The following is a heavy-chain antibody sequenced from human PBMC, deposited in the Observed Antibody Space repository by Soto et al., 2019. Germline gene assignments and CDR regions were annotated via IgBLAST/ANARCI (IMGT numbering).Heavy chain of an antibody. CDR3: ARGGQYRYFDY. CDR1: GYPFTLFG. V-gene: IGHV1-18*01. CDR2: ISPYNGDT. J-gene: IGHJ4*02. D-gene: IGHD2-2*02. Sequence: QVQRVQPGAEGKKPGASVKASCTTLGYPFTLFGFTGVRRPLGQGLEWMGWISPYNGDTKYAEKLEGRVTLTTDTSTDTAYMELTSLTSDDTAEYYCARGGQYRYFDYWGQGTLVTVSS.